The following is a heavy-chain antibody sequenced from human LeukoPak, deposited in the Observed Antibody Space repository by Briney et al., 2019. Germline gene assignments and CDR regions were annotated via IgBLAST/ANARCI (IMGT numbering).Heavy chain of an antibody. V-gene: IGHV1-46*01. D-gene: IGHD3-3*01. CDR2: INPSAGST. CDR1: GYTFTSHY. CDR3: AAPGASGFVGNFWSGPLDF. Sequence: GASVNVSFMASGYTFTSHYMHWVRQAPGQGLEWMGIINPSAGSTSYPQKFQGRVTMTRDTSTSTVYMELSSLRSEDTAVYYCAAPGASGFVGNFWSGPLDFWGQGTLVTVSS. J-gene: IGHJ4*02.